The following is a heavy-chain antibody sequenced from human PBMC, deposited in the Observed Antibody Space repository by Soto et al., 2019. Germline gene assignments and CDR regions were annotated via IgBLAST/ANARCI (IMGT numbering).Heavy chain of an antibody. CDR2: ISAYNGNT. D-gene: IGHD1-7*01. J-gene: IGHJ6*02. Sequence: ASVKVSCKASGYTFTSYGISWVRQAPGQGLEWMGWISAYNGNTNYAQKLQGRVTMTTDTSTSTAYMGLRSLRSDDTAVYYCARDYPTTEYYYYYYGMDVWGQGTTVTVSS. V-gene: IGHV1-18*01. CDR1: GYTFTSYG. CDR3: ARDYPTTEYYYYYYGMDV.